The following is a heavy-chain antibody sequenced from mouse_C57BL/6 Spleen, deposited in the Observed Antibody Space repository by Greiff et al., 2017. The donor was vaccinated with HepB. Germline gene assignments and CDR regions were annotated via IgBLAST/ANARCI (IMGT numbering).Heavy chain of an antibody. CDR3: ARKGNYSNFPFDY. Sequence: QVQLQQPGAELVRPGSSVKLSCKASGYTFTSYWMHWVKQRPIQGLEWIGNIDPSDSETHYNQKFKDKATLTVDKSSSTAYMQLSSLTSEDSAVHYCARKGNYSNFPFDYWGQGTTLTVSS. V-gene: IGHV1-52*01. D-gene: IGHD2-5*01. CDR2: IDPSDSET. CDR1: GYTFTSYW. J-gene: IGHJ2*01.